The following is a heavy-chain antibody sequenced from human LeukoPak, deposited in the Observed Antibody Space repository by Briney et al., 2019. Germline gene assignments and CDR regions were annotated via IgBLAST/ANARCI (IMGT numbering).Heavy chain of an antibody. CDR2: IIPIFGTA. CDR3: ARVYGYSSSWYRGYMDV. CDR1: GGTFSSYA. Sequence: SAKVSCKASGGTFSSYAISWVRQAPGQGLECLGGIIPIFGTADYAQKFQGRVTITADESTSTAYMELSSLRSEDTAVYYCARVYGYSSSWYRGYMDVWGKGTTVTISS. J-gene: IGHJ6*03. D-gene: IGHD6-13*01. V-gene: IGHV1-69*01.